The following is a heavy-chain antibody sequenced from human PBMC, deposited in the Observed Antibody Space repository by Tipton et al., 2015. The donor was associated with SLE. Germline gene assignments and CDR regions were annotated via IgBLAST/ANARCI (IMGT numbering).Heavy chain of an antibody. CDR2: INHSGST. CDR1: GGSISSYY. Sequence: TLSLTCTVSGGSISSYYWSWIRQPPGKGLEWIGEINHSGSTNYNPSLKSRVTISVDTSKNQFSLKLSSVTAADTAVYYCARVGRYSNYLDYWGQGTLVTVSS. V-gene: IGHV4-34*01. D-gene: IGHD4-11*01. J-gene: IGHJ4*02. CDR3: ARVGRYSNYLDY.